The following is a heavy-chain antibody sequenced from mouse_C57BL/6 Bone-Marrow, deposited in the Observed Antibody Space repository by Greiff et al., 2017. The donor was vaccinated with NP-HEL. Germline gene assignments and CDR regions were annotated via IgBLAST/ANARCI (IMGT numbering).Heavy chain of an antibody. J-gene: IGHJ1*03. CDR1: GFNIKDYY. CDR3: ARRGYYYWYFDV. CDR2: IDPEDGET. D-gene: IGHD2-3*01. V-gene: IGHV14-2*01. Sequence: EVQLQQSGAELVKPGASVKLSCTASGFNIKDYYMHWVKQRTEQGLAWIGRIDPEDGETKYAPKFQGKATITADTSSNTAYLQLSSLTSEDTAVYYCARRGYYYWYFDVWGTGTTVTVSS.